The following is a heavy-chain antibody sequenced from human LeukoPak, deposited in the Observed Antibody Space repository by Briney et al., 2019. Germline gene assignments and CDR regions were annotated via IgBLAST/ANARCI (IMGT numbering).Heavy chain of an antibody. D-gene: IGHD5-18*01. J-gene: IGHJ4*02. V-gene: IGHV4-39*01. CDR3: ARHLSGSAMMHYFDY. CDR2: IYYSGNS. CDR1: GASISSGRNY. Sequence: SETLSLTCNVSGASISSGRNYWGWIRQSPGKGLEWIASIYYSGNSYYNPSLKSRVSISVDTSKNHISLKLISLTAADTALYYCARHLSGSAMMHYFDYWGQGNLVTVSS.